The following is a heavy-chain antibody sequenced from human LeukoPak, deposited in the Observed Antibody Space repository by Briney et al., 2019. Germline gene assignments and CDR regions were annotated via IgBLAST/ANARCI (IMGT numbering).Heavy chain of an antibody. D-gene: IGHD3-22*01. CDR2: INPNSGGT. V-gene: IGHV1-2*02. Sequence: GASVTVSFKASVYTFTGYYMHWVRQAPGQGLEWMGWINPNSGGTNYAQKFQGRVTMTRDTSISTAYMELSRLRSDDTAVYYCARAHEYYDSSGYYFGYWGQGTLVTVSS. CDR1: VYTFTGYY. J-gene: IGHJ4*02. CDR3: ARAHEYYDSSGYYFGY.